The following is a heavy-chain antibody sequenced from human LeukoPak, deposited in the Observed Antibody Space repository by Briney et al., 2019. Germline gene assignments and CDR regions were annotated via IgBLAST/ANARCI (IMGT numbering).Heavy chain of an antibody. CDR3: ARGSDTAMAPGGY. Sequence: GGSLRLSCAASGFTFSSYAMHWVRQAPGKGLEGGAVISYDGSNKYYADSVKGRFTISRDNSKNTLYLQMNSLRAEDTAVYYCARGSDTAMAPGGYWGQGTLVTVSS. J-gene: IGHJ4*02. CDR1: GFTFSSYA. D-gene: IGHD5-18*01. V-gene: IGHV3-30*04. CDR2: ISYDGSNK.